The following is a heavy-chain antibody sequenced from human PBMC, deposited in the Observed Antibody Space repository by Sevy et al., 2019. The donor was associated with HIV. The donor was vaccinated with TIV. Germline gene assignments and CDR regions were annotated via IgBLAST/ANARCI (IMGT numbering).Heavy chain of an antibody. CDR1: GFTFDDYA. CDR2: LSWNSGTI. J-gene: IGHJ3*01. V-gene: IGHV3-9*01. D-gene: IGHD6-19*01. Sequence: GGSLRLSCAASGFTFDDYAIHWVRQAPGKGLEWVSGLSWNSGTIDYADSVKGRFTISRENAKKSLYLQMNSLRTEDTALYYCAKGAGQWLGDAFDVWGQGTMVTVSS. CDR3: AKGAGQWLGDAFDV.